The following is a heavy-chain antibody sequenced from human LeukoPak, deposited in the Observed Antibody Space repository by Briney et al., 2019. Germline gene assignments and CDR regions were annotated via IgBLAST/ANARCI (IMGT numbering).Heavy chain of an antibody. D-gene: IGHD3-10*01. CDR2: INGDGSAT. J-gene: IGHJ5*02. V-gene: IGHV3-74*01. CDR1: GFTLSSYW. CDR3: ARDLDGSGSYHWFDP. Sequence: GRSLRLSCAASGFTLSSYWMHWVRQAPEKGLVWVSRINGDGSATTYADSVRGRFTISKDNAKNTLYLQMNSLRAEDTAVYYCARDLDGSGSYHWFDPWGQGTLVTVSS.